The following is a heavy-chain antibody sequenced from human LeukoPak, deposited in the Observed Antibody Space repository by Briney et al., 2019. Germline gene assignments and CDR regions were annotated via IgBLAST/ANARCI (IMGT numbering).Heavy chain of an antibody. CDR1: GFSFRDFW. Sequence: GGSLRLSCAASGFSFRDFWMTWVRQAPGKGLEWVANINQGGSVKYYVDSVKGRFTISRDDAESSLYVQMNSLRDEDTAVYYCARFGYSGWNLEYWGQGTLVTVSS. CDR2: INQGGSVK. V-gene: IGHV3-7*01. CDR3: ARFGYSGWNLEY. J-gene: IGHJ4*02. D-gene: IGHD5-12*01.